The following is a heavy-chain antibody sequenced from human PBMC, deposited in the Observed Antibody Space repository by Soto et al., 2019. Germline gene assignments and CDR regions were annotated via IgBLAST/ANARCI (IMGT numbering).Heavy chain of an antibody. CDR1: SGSISSSDYY. D-gene: IGHD3-22*01. V-gene: IGHV4-30-4*01. CDR3: SRGGGSSGYYLDY. Sequence: SETLSLTCSVSSGSISSSDYYWSLIRQPPGKGLEWIGYINYSGRTYYKPSLKSRVSISLDTSKNQFSLRLTSVTAADTAVYYCSRGGGSSGYYLDYWGQGTLVTVSS. CDR2: INYSGRT. J-gene: IGHJ4*02.